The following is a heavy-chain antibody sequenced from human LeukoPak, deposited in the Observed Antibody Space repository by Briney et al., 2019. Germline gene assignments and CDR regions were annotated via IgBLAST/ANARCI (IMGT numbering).Heavy chain of an antibody. Sequence: PGGSLRLSCAASGFTFSTYNMNWVRQGPGKGLEWVSSISSGSNYIYYTDSVKGRFTISRDNAKNSLYLQINSLRAEDTAVYYCARGGEGADYWGQGTLVTVSS. D-gene: IGHD3-16*01. CDR3: ARGGEGADY. CDR2: ISSGSNYI. V-gene: IGHV3-21*06. CDR1: GFTFSTYN. J-gene: IGHJ4*02.